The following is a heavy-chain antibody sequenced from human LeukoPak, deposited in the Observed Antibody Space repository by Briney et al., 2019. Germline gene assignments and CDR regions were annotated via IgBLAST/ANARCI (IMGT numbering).Heavy chain of an antibody. V-gene: IGHV4-59*01. CDR3: ARGSWFGELTRLFDP. Sequence: PSETLSLTCTVSGGSISSYYWSWIRQPPGKGLEWIGYIYYSGSTNYNPSLKSRVTISVDTSKNQFSLKLSSVTAADTAVYYCARGSWFGELTRLFDPWGQGTLVTVSS. CDR2: IYYSGST. CDR1: GGSISSYY. J-gene: IGHJ5*02. D-gene: IGHD3-10*01.